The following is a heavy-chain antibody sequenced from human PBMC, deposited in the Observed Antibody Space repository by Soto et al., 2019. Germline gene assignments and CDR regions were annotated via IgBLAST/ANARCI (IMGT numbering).Heavy chain of an antibody. J-gene: IGHJ4*02. D-gene: IGHD6-13*01. CDR3: ARVSAEDSSSWYTYFDY. CDR1: GGSISSGGYY. Sequence: PSETLSLTCTVSGGSISSGGYYWSWIRQHPGKGLEWIGYIYYSGSTYYNPSLKSRVTISVDTSKNQFSLKLSSVTAADTAVYYCARVSAEDSSSWYTYFDYWGQGTLVTVSS. V-gene: IGHV4-31*03. CDR2: IYYSGST.